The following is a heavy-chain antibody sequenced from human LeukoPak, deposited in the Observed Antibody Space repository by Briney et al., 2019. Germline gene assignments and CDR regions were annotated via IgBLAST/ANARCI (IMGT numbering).Heavy chain of an antibody. D-gene: IGHD3-22*01. J-gene: IGHJ4*02. V-gene: IGHV4-38-2*02. CDR2: IYHSGST. CDR1: GYSISSGYY. CDR3: AREWRAKYYYDSSGLDY. Sequence: SETLSLTCTVSGYSISSGYYWGWIRQPPGKGLEWIGSIYHSGSTYYNPSLKSRVTISVDTSKNQFSLKLSSVTAADTAVYYCAREWRAKYYYDSSGLDYWGQGTLVTVSS.